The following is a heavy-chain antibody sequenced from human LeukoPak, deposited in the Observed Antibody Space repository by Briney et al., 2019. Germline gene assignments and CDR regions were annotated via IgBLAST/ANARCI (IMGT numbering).Heavy chain of an antibody. D-gene: IGHD6-13*01. CDR2: IYYSGST. CDR1: SGSISNFY. J-gene: IGHJ5*02. Sequence: YPSETLSLTCTVSSGSISNFYWSWIRQPPGKGLEWIGYIYYSGSTNYNPSLKSRVTISVDTSKNQFSLKLSSVTAADTAVYYCARHVSAAGTHNWFDPWGQGTLVTVSS. CDR3: ARHVSAAGTHNWFDP. V-gene: IGHV4-59*08.